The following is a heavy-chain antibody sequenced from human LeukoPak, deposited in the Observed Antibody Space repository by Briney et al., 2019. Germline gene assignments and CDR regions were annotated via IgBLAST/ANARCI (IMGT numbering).Heavy chain of an antibody. V-gene: IGHV3-66*01. D-gene: IGHD5-12*01. CDR3: AKGSGYEAQYYYYYMDV. CDR1: GLTVNKHY. J-gene: IGHJ6*03. Sequence: PGGSLRLSCAASGLTVNKHYMTWVRQAPGKGLDFVSRIYPNGFTYVADSVKGRFTIGRDESKNTLFLQMNSLRADDTAVYYCAKGSGYEAQYYYYYMDVWGKGTTVTISS. CDR2: IYPNGFT.